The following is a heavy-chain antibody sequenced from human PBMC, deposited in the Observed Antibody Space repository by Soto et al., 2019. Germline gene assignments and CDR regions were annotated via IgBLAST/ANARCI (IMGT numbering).Heavy chain of an antibody. J-gene: IGHJ3*02. V-gene: IGHV3-48*03. CDR2: ISSGRSSI. CDR1: GFTLSSYE. D-gene: IGHD2-2*01. Sequence: EVQLVESGGGLVQPGGSLRLSCAASGFTLSSYEMNWVRQAPGKGLEWVSYISSGRSSINYTDSVKGRFTISRDNAKNSLYLHMNSLRAEDTAVYYCAREYCSGNTCDAFDIWGQGTVLTVSS. CDR3: AREYCSGNTCDAFDI.